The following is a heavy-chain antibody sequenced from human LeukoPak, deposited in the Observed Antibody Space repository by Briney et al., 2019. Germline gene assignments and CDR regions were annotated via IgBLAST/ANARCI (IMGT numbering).Heavy chain of an antibody. Sequence: GGSLRLSCAASGFTFSSYGMHWVRQAPGKGLEWVAVISYDGSNKYYADSVKGRFTISRDNSKNTLYLEMNSLRAEDTAVYYCAKGSGPSKGYFDYWGQGTLVTVSS. CDR3: AKGSGPSKGYFDY. D-gene: IGHD2-15*01. CDR2: ISYDGSNK. CDR1: GFTFSSYG. J-gene: IGHJ4*02. V-gene: IGHV3-30*18.